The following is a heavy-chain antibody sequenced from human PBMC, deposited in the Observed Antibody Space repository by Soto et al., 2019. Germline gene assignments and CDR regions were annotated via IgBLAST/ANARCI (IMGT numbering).Heavy chain of an antibody. CDR2: IYYSGST. CDR3: ARQTLGFLEWSTVYNWFDP. CDR1: GGSISSSSYY. Sequence: QLQLQESGPGLVKPSETLSLTCTVSGGSISSSSYYWGWIRQPPGKGLEWIGSIYYSGSTYYNPSLKSRVTISVDTSKNQFSLKLSSVTAADTAVYYCARQTLGFLEWSTVYNWFDPWGQGTLVTVSS. D-gene: IGHD3-3*01. V-gene: IGHV4-39*01. J-gene: IGHJ5*02.